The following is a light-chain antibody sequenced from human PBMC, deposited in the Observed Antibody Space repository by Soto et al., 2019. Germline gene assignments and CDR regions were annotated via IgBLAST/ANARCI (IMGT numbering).Light chain of an antibody. CDR3: CSYAGSKNWV. CDR1: SSDVGGYNY. V-gene: IGLV2-8*01. CDR2: DVS. J-gene: IGLJ3*02. Sequence: QSALTQPPSASGSPGQSVTIPCTGTSSDVGGYNYVSWYQHHPGRAPKLMIYDVSERPSGVSDRFYASKSGNTASLTVSGLQAEDEADYYCCSYAGSKNWVFGGGTKLTVL.